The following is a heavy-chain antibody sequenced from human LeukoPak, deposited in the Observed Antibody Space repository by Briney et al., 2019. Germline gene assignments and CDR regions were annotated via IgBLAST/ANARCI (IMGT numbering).Heavy chain of an antibody. CDR1: GYTFTSYD. D-gene: IGHD3-16*01. V-gene: IGHV1-8*01. CDR3: VRTPPNLGADY. J-gene: IGHJ4*02. Sequence: ASVKVSCKASGYTFTSYDINWVRQATGQGLEWMGWMSPNSGKIGYAQKFQDRVTMTRDISISTAYMELSSLRFEDTAVYYCVRTPPNLGADYWGRGTLVTVSS. CDR2: MSPNSGKI.